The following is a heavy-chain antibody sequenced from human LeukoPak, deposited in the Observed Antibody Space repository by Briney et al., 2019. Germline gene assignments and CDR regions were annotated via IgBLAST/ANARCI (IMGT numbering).Heavy chain of an antibody. J-gene: IGHJ4*02. V-gene: IGHV1-18*01. CDR3: ARDFHSSGYYHYFHY. Sequence: ASVKVSCKASGYTFTSYGISWVRQAPGQALEWMGWISGYNGNTNYAQKLQGRVSMTTDTSTSTAYMELRSLRSDDTAVYYCARDFHSSGYYHYFHYWGQGTLVTVSS. CDR1: GYTFTSYG. CDR2: ISGYNGNT. D-gene: IGHD3-22*01.